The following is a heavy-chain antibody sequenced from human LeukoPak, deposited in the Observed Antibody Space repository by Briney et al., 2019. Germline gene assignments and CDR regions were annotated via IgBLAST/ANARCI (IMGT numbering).Heavy chain of an antibody. J-gene: IGHJ4*02. CDR2: INAGNGNT. CDR1: GGTFSSYA. Sequence: VASVKVSCKASGGTFSSYAISWVRQAPGQGLEWMGWINAGNGNTKYSQKFQGRVTITRDTSASTAYMELSSLRSEDTAVYYCARAGGIQLWSFGYWGQGTLVTVSS. D-gene: IGHD5-18*01. CDR3: ARAGGIQLWSFGY. V-gene: IGHV1-3*01.